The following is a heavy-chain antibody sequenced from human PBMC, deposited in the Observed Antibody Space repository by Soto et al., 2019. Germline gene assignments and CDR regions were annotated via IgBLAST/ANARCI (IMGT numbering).Heavy chain of an antibody. V-gene: IGHV4-30-4*01. CDR3: ARQSIAALRQFDY. Sequence: SETLSLTCTVSGGSISSGDYYWSWIRQPPGKGLEWIGYIYYSGSTYYNPSLKSRVTRSVDTSKNQFSLKLSSVTAADTAVYYCARQSIAALRQFDYWGQGTLVTVSS. J-gene: IGHJ4*02. CDR2: IYYSGST. CDR1: GGSISSGDYY. D-gene: IGHD6-6*01.